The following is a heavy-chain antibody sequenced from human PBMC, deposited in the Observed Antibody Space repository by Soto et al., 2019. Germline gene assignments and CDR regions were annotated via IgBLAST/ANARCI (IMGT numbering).Heavy chain of an antibody. V-gene: IGHV3-21*01. CDR3: ARDVIAARRNNYYFDY. CDR2: ISSSSSYI. Sequence: GGSLRLSCAASGFTFSSYSMNWVRQAPGKGLEWVSSISSSSSYIYYADSVKGRFTISRDNAKNSLYLQMNSLRAEDTAVYYCARDVIAARRNNYYFDYWGQGTLVTVSS. J-gene: IGHJ4*02. CDR1: GFTFSSYS. D-gene: IGHD6-6*01.